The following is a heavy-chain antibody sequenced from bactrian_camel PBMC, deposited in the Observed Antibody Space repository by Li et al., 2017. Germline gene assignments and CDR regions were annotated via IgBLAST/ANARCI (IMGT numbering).Heavy chain of an antibody. CDR3: AAGLFGYIDTQSGI. J-gene: IGHJ4*01. CDR1: GVIESYPC. CDR2: IFAATT. V-gene: IGHV3S54*01. D-gene: IGHD1*01. Sequence: QVQLVESGGGSVQSGGSLSLSCVGSGVIESYPCMAWFRQAPGKEREGVTAIFAATTYYADSATGRFTISRDNAKNELYLQMNSLETEDTGVYYCAAGLFGYIDTQSGIWGQGTQVTVS.